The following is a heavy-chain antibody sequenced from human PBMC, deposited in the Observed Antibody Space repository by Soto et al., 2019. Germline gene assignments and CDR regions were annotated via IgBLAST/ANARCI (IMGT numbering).Heavy chain of an antibody. J-gene: IGHJ5*02. V-gene: IGHV3-11*01. CDR3: ARDHRDYVWGSYRQNERWFDP. D-gene: IGHD3-16*02. Sequence: QVQLVESGGGLVKPGGSLRLSCAASGFTFSDYYMSWIRQAPGKGLEWVSYISSSGSTIYYADSVKGRFTISRDNAKNXLXLXXNSLRAEDTAVYYCARDHRDYVWGSYRQNERWFDPWGQGTLVTVSS. CDR2: ISSSGSTI. CDR1: GFTFSDYY.